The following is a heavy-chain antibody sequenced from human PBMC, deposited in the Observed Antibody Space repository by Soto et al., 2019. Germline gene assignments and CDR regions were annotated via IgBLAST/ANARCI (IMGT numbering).Heavy chain of an antibody. V-gene: IGHV4-30-4*01. CDR1: GDSISSPHYY. CDR3: ARDPKQNYDSSPWNGVFDS. J-gene: IGHJ4*02. CDR2: IYYTGNN. Sequence: SETLSLTCTVSGDSISSPHYYWTWISQPPGKGLEWVGYIYYTGNNFYNPALKSRVAMSVDPSTNQFSLKLASVTDADTVVYVCARDPKQNYDSSPWNGVFDSWGPGTLVTVSS. D-gene: IGHD3-22*01.